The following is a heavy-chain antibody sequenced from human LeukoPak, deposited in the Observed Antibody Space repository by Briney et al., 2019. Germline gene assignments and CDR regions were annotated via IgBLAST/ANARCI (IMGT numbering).Heavy chain of an antibody. CDR1: GFTFSSYG. V-gene: IGHV3-23*01. CDR2: ISGSGGST. Sequence: PGGSLRLSCAASGFTFSSYGMSWVRQAPGKGLGWVSAISGSGGSTYYADSVKGRFTISRDNSKNTLYLQMNSLRAEDTAVYYCASQYYDILTGYFFYYYYYMDVWGKGTTVTISS. D-gene: IGHD3-9*01. J-gene: IGHJ6*03. CDR3: ASQYYDILTGYFFYYYYYMDV.